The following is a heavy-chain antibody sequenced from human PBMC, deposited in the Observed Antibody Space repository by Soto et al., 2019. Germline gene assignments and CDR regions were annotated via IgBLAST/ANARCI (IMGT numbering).Heavy chain of an antibody. CDR1: GYSFTSYW. CDR2: IDPSDSYT. CDR3: AGSVSSGYGMDV. Sequence: PGESLKISCKGSGYSFTSYWISWVRQMPGKGLGWMGRIDPSDSYTNYSPSFQGHVTISADKSISTAYLQWSSLKASDTAMYYCAGSVSSGYGMDVWGQGTMVTVSS. J-gene: IGHJ6*02. D-gene: IGHD6-25*01. V-gene: IGHV5-10-1*01.